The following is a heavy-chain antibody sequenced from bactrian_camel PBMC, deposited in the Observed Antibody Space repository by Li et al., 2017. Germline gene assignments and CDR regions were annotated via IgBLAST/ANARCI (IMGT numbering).Heavy chain of an antibody. CDR2: LTTAGNT. V-gene: IGHV3S1*01. CDR3: AKCSGSWDEYNY. J-gene: IGHJ4*01. D-gene: IGHD2*01. CDR1: GYRSISTYC. Sequence: QVQLVESGGGSVQTGGSLRLSCAASGYRSISTYCMAWFRQAPGKGREQVATLTTAGNTYYADSVKGRFTLSRDDAKNTLYLQLNSLKIEDTAMYYCAKCSGSWDEYNYWGQGTQVTVS.